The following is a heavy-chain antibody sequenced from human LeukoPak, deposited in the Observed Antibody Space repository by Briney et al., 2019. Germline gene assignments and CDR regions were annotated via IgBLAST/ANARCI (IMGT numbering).Heavy chain of an antibody. CDR3: ARQFGGSYGY. D-gene: IGHD1-26*01. V-gene: IGHV3-21*01. J-gene: IGHJ4*02. CDR2: ITSSSDI. Sequence: GGSLRLSCAASGFSFSSYAMNWVRQAPREGLEWVSSITSSSDIYHADSVKGRFTISRDNAKNSLYLEMNSLGAEDTAVYYCARQFGGSYGYWGQGTLVTVSS. CDR1: GFSFSSYA.